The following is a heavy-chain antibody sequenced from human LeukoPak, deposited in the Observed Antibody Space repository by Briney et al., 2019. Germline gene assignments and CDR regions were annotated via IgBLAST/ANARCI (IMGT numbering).Heavy chain of an antibody. CDR3: ARDSSDIRSLIAH. Sequence: ASVKVSCKASGYTFTSYAMHWVRQAPGQRLEWMGWINAGNGNTKYSQKFQGRVTITRDTSASTAYMELSSLRSEDTAVYYCARDSSDIRSLIAHWGQGTLVTVSS. CDR2: INAGNGNT. CDR1: GYTFTSYA. J-gene: IGHJ1*01. D-gene: IGHD2-15*01. V-gene: IGHV1-3*01.